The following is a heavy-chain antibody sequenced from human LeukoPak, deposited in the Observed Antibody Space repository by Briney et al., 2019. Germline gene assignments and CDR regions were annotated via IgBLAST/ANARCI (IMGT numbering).Heavy chain of an antibody. Sequence: PGGSLRLSCAASGFTFSSYWMSWVRQAPGKGLEWVANIKQDGSEKYYVGSVKGRFTISRDNAKNSLYLQMNSLRAEDTAVYYCARKARWFGELSDPHYYYGMDVWGKGTTVTVSS. V-gene: IGHV3-7*03. J-gene: IGHJ6*04. D-gene: IGHD3-10*01. CDR3: ARKARWFGELSDPHYYYGMDV. CDR1: GFTFSSYW. CDR2: IKQDGSEK.